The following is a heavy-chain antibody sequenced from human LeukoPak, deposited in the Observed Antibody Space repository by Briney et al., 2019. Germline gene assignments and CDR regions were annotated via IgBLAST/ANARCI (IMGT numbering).Heavy chain of an antibody. Sequence: SETLSLTCAVYGGSFSGYYWSWIRHPPGMGLEWIGEINHSGSTYYNPSLKSRVTISVDTSKNQFSLKLSSVTAADTAVYYCARGDRIAARSLRPWGQGTLVTVSS. V-gene: IGHV4-34*01. CDR3: ARGDRIAARSLRP. CDR2: INHSGST. CDR1: GGSFSGYY. J-gene: IGHJ5*02. D-gene: IGHD6-6*01.